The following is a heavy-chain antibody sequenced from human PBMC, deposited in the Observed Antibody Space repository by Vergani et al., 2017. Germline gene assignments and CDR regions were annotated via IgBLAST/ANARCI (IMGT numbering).Heavy chain of an antibody. CDR2: IYPADSDT. CDR3: ARHTTYTDS. D-gene: IGHD1-1*01. CDR1: EYSFGNYW. V-gene: IGHV5-51*01. Sequence: EVELVQSGPEMRKPGESLKISCKGSEYSFGNYWIGWVRQMLGKGLEWMGIIYPADSDTRYSPPVQGQVTISADKSISTAFLQWDSLKASDTALYYCARHTTYTDSWGQGTLVTVSS. J-gene: IGHJ4*02.